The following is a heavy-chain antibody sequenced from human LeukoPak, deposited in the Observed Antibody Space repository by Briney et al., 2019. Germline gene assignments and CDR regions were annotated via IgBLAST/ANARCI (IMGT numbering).Heavy chain of an antibody. D-gene: IGHD3-3*01. CDR2: ISYDGSNK. CDR3: AKAPEYDFWSGYHLNYYYGMDV. CDR1: GFTFSSYG. Sequence: GGSLRLSCAASGFTFSSYGMHWVRQAPGKGLEWVAVISYDGSNKYYADSVKGRSTISRDNSKNTLYLQMNSLRAEDTAVYYCAKAPEYDFWSGYHLNYYYGMDVWGQGTTVTVSS. J-gene: IGHJ6*02. V-gene: IGHV3-30*18.